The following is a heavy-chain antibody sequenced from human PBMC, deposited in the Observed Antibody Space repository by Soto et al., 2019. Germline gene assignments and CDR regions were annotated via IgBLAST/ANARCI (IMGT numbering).Heavy chain of an antibody. CDR2: ISESGST. CDR3: ARGSGIVALPGELEDVNYDF. Sequence: QVQLQQWGAGLVKPSETLSLSCAVYGQSFSGHSWAWIRQPPGKGLEWIGEISESGSTYYNPSLKSRVTISTDTSKNPFSLKLNSVTAADTAAYFCARGSGIVALPGELEDVNYDFWGQGTLVNVSS. CDR1: GQSFSGHS. V-gene: IGHV4-34*01. J-gene: IGHJ4*02. D-gene: IGHD1-1*01.